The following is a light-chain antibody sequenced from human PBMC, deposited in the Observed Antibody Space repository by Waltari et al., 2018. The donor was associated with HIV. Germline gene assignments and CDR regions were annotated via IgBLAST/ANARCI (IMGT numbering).Light chain of an antibody. Sequence: SYELTQPPSVSVSPGQTASITCSGDQLADKFVCWYQQRPGQSPVLVMYKDTRRPSGIPERFSGSNSGNTATLTITGTQSMDEADYYCQAWDRGVVFGGGTKLTVL. CDR3: QAWDRGVV. J-gene: IGLJ2*01. V-gene: IGLV3-1*01. CDR2: KDT. CDR1: QLADKF.